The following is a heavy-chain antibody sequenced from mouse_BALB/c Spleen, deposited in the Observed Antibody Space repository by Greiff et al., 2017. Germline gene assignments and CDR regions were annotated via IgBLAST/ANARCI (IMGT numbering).Heavy chain of an antibody. CDR2: IYPGNSDT. V-gene: IGHV1-5*01. CDR3: TKEKFPYAMDY. J-gene: IGHJ4*01. Sequence: EVKLQQSGTVLARPGASVKMSCKASGYTFTSYWMHWVKQRPGQGLEWIGAIYPGNSDTSYNQKFKGKAKLTAVTSTSTAYMELSSLTNEDSAVYYCTKEKFPYAMDYWGQGTSVTVSS. CDR1: GYTFTSYW.